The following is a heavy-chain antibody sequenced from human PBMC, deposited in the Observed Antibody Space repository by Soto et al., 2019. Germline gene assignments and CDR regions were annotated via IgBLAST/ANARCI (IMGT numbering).Heavy chain of an antibody. D-gene: IGHD4-17*01. CDR2: MSADGERT. J-gene: IGHJ4*02. CDR3: ARSAPGAYDH. Sequence: GESLKISCAVSGFTFSSYAMAWVRQAPGKGLEWVSLMSADGERTYYADSVKGRFTISRDNSKNTVFLQLNSLTAEDTALYFCARSAPGAYDHWGQGALVTVSS. CDR1: GFTFSSYA. V-gene: IGHV3-23*01.